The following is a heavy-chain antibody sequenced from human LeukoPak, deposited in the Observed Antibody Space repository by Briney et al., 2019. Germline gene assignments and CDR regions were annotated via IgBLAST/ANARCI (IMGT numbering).Heavy chain of an antibody. J-gene: IGHJ5*02. V-gene: IGHV3-9*01. D-gene: IGHD6-19*01. CDR3: AKDPRRYSSGWYSYWFDP. CDR2: ISWNSGSI. Sequence: PGRSLRLSCAASGFTFDDYAMHWVRQAPGKGLEWVSGISWNSGSIGYADSVKGRFTISRDNAKNSLYLQMNSLRAEDTALYYCAKDPRRYSSGWYSYWFDPWGQGTLVTVSS. CDR1: GFTFDDYA.